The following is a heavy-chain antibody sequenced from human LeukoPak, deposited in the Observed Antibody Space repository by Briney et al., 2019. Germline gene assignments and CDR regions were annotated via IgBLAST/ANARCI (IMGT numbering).Heavy chain of an antibody. CDR1: GFTFSSYG. CDR3: ARFAQWELLAPFDY. D-gene: IGHD1-26*01. V-gene: IGHV3-21*01. J-gene: IGHJ4*02. CDR2: ISSSSSYI. Sequence: GGSLRLSCAASGFTFSSYGMHWVRQAPGKGLEWVSSISSSSSYIYYADSVKGRFTISRDNAKNSLYLQMNSLRAEDTAVYYCARFAQWELLAPFDYWGQGTLVTVSS.